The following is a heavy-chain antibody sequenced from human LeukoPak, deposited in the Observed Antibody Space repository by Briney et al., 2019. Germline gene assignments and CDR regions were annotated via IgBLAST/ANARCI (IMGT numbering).Heavy chain of an antibody. V-gene: IGHV3-7*01. CDR1: GFTFSTYR. CDR3: ARIYCSGGSCYFYYYYYMDV. D-gene: IGHD2-15*01. Sequence: GGSLRFSCEASGFTFSTYRMTWVRQAPGKGLEWVANIKEDGREKYYVDSVKGRFTISRDNAKNSLYLQMNSLRAEDTAVYYCARIYCSGGSCYFYYYYYMDVWGKGTTVTISS. J-gene: IGHJ6*03. CDR2: IKEDGREK.